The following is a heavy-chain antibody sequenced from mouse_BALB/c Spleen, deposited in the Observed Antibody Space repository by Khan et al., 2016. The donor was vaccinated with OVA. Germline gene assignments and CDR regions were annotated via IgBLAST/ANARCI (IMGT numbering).Heavy chain of an antibody. CDR3: ASHRYDVSWFAY. CDR2: INPSTGYT. J-gene: IGHJ3*01. CDR1: GYTFTTYW. D-gene: IGHD2-14*01. Sequence: QVQLQQSGAELAKPGASVKMSCKASGYTFTTYWMHWVKQRPGQGLEWIGYINPSTGYTEYNQNFKDKATLTADKSSSTAYMQLSSLTSADSAVYYCASHRYDVSWFAYWGQGTLVTVSA. V-gene: IGHV1-7*01.